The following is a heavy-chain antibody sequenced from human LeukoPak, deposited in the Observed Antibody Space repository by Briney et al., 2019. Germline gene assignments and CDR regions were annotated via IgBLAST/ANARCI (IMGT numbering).Heavy chain of an antibody. CDR1: GGSFSGYY. CDR2: INNSGST. CDR3: ARGDTKAARPYRWFAP. J-gene: IGHJ5*02. Sequence: SETLSLTCAVYGGSFSGYYWSWIRQPPGKGLEGIGEINNSGSTNYNPSLKSRVTISVDTSKTQFSLNLSSVTAADTAVYYCARGDTKAARPYRWFAPWGQGTLVTVSS. D-gene: IGHD6-6*01. V-gene: IGHV4-34*01.